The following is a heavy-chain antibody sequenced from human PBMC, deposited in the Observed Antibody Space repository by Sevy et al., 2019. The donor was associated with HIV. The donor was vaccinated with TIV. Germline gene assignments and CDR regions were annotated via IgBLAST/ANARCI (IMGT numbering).Heavy chain of an antibody. J-gene: IGHJ4*02. D-gene: IGHD3-22*01. V-gene: IGHV3-21*01. Sequence: GGFLRLSCAASGFTFSSYNMNWVRQAPGKGLEWISSITGDSSYMYDADSVKGRFTISRDNAKNSLYLHMNGLRAEVTAVYYCARDRPTLNYHASSGYNYYFDSWGQGTLVTVSS. CDR1: GFTFSSYN. CDR2: ITGDSSYM. CDR3: ARDRPTLNYHASSGYNYYFDS.